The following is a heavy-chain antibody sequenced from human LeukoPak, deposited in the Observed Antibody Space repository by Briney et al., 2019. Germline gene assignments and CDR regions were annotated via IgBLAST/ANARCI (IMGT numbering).Heavy chain of an antibody. J-gene: IGHJ4*02. Sequence: SETLSLTCAVYGGSFSGYYWSWIRQPPGKGLEWIGEINHSGSTNYNPSLKSRVTISVDTSKNQFSLKLSSVTAPDTAVYYGAGSTNLGYSYDSSGYRMVGYWGQGTLVTVSS. CDR2: INHSGST. V-gene: IGHV4-34*01. CDR1: GGSFSGYY. D-gene: IGHD3-22*01. CDR3: AGSTNLGYSYDSSGYRMVGY.